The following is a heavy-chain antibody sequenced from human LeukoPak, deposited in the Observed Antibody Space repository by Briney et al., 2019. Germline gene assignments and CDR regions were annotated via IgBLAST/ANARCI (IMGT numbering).Heavy chain of an antibody. J-gene: IGHJ5*02. CDR3: AVRGVDTAMDYNWFDP. D-gene: IGHD5-18*01. Sequence: NPSETLSLTCAVYGGSFSGYYWSWIRQPPGKGLEWIGEINHSGGTNYNPSLKSRVTISVDTSKNQFSLKLSSVTAADTAVYYCAVRGVDTAMDYNWFDPWGQGTLVTVSS. CDR2: INHSGGT. CDR1: GGSFSGYY. V-gene: IGHV4-34*01.